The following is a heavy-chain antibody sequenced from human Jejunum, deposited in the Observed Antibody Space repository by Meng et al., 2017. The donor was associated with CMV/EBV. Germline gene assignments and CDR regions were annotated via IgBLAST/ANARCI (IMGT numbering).Heavy chain of an antibody. D-gene: IGHD3-9*01. Sequence: QVQLQQWGAGLLKPSETLSLTCAVYGWSFNGYYWSWVRQPPGKGLEWIGEINHNGNTNYNPSLKSRVTVSLDTSKNQFSLLLTSVTAADTAVYYCSRGLSDIFWGQGTLVTRLL. V-gene: IGHV4-34*02. CDR3: SRGLSDIF. CDR2: INHNGNT. CDR1: GWSFNGYY. J-gene: IGHJ4*02.